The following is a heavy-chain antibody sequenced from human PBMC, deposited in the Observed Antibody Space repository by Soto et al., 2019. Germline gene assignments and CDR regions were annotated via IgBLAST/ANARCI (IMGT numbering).Heavy chain of an antibody. Sequence: GGSLRLSCAASGLTFSSYAMHWVRQDPGKGLEWVAVISYDGSNKYYADSVKGRFTISRDNSKNTLYLQMNSLRAEDTAVYYCARDWSARYYDSSGYYYDDYWGQGTLVTVSS. CDR2: ISYDGSNK. CDR1: GLTFSSYA. CDR3: ARDWSARYYDSSGYYYDDY. D-gene: IGHD3-22*01. V-gene: IGHV3-30-3*01. J-gene: IGHJ4*02.